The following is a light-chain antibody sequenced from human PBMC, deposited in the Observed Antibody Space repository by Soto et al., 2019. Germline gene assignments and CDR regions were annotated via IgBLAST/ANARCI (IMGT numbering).Light chain of an antibody. V-gene: IGLV2-14*03. CDR2: DVA. J-gene: IGLJ1*01. CDR1: RSDVGGSNF. Sequence: QSALTQPASVSDSPGQSITISCTGTRSDVGGSNFVSWYQQHPRKPPKLIIYDVANRPSGVSNRFSGSKSGSTASLIISRLQTEDEADYYCVSYTSSTTYVFGTGTKVTVL. CDR3: VSYTSSTTYV.